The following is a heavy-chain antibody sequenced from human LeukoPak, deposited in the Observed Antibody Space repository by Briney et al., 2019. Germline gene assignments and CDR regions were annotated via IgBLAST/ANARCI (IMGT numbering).Heavy chain of an antibody. CDR2: ISGSGGST. V-gene: IGHV3-23*01. CDR3: AKHLWRDLLWFGEGYYFGY. D-gene: IGHD3-10*01. CDR1: GFTFSDYA. Sequence: GGSLRLSCAASGFTFSDYAMSWVRQAPGKGLECVSVISGSGGSTYYPDSVKGRFTISRDNSKNTLYLQMNSLRAEDTAVYYCAKHLWRDLLWFGEGYYFGYWGQGTLVTVSS. J-gene: IGHJ4*02.